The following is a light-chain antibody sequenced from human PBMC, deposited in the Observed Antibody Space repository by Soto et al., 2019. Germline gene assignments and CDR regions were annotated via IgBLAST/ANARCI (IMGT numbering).Light chain of an antibody. CDR1: QSISYY. CDR3: QQSYSTPQT. J-gene: IGKJ1*01. CDR2: TAS. Sequence: DIQMTQSPSSLSASVGDRVTITCRASQSISYYLNWYQQKPGKAPKLLLYTASSLQSGVPSRFGGSGSGTDFTLTISSLQPEDFATYYCQQSYSTPQTFGQGTKVEVK. V-gene: IGKV1-39*01.